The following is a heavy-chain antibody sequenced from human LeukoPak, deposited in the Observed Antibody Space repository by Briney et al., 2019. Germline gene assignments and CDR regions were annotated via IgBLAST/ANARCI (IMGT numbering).Heavy chain of an antibody. J-gene: IGHJ4*02. Sequence: PSETLSLTCTVSGGSISSGGNFWTWIRQHPGKGLEWIGYIYNSGRTYYNPSLKSRVTISLDTSKNQFSLKLSSVTAADTAVYYCAREGGYVERTLDSWGQGTLVTVS. CDR2: IYNSGRT. V-gene: IGHV4-31*03. CDR3: AREGGYVERTLDS. D-gene: IGHD3-10*02. CDR1: GGSISSGGNF.